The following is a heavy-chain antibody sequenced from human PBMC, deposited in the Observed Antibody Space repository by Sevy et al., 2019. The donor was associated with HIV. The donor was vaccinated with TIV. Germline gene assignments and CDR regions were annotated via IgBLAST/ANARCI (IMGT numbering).Heavy chain of an antibody. J-gene: IGHJ6*03. V-gene: IGHV3-23*01. D-gene: IGHD5-18*01. Sequence: RGSLRLSCAASGFTFSSYAMSWVRQAPGKGLEWVSAISGSGGSTYYADSVKGRFTISRDNSKNTLYLQMNSLRAEDTAVYYCAKGKTPPYSYGNPYYYYMDVWGKGTTVTVSS. CDR2: ISGSGGST. CDR1: GFTFSSYA. CDR3: AKGKTPPYSYGNPYYYYMDV.